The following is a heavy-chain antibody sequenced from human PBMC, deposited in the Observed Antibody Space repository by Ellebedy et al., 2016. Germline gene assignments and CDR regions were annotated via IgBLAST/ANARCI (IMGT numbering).Heavy chain of an antibody. V-gene: IGHV3-7*03. Sequence: GESLKISCEASGFTFSNFWMSWVRQSPGKGLEWVANINEDGSKKYFVDSVKGRFSVSRDNAKNSVSLQMDSLRVDDTAVYFCARAEYSGYDLGEYWGQGILVNVSS. CDR2: INEDGSKK. CDR3: ARAEYSGYDLGEY. CDR1: GFTFSNFW. D-gene: IGHD5-12*01. J-gene: IGHJ4*02.